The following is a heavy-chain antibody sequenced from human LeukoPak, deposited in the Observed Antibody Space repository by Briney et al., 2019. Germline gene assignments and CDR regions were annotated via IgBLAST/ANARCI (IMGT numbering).Heavy chain of an antibody. J-gene: IGHJ5*02. CDR2: IYYSGST. D-gene: IGHD3-3*01. Sequence: PSETLSLTCTVSGGSISSYYWSWIRQPPGKGLEWIGYIYYSGSTNYNPSLESRVTISVDTSKNQFSLKLSSVTAADTAVYYCARGLNDFWSGSFRFDPWGQGTLVTVSS. CDR1: GGSISSYY. V-gene: IGHV4-59*01. CDR3: ARGLNDFWSGSFRFDP.